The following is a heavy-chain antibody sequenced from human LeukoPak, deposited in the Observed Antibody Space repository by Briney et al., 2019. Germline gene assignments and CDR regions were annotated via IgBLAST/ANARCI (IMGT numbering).Heavy chain of an antibody. CDR2: ISWNSGSI. CDR1: GFTFDDYA. Sequence: GGSLRLSCAASGFTFDDYAMHWVRHAPGKGLEWVSGISWNSGSIGYADSVKGRFTISRDNAKNSLYLQMNSLRAEDTALYYCAKDRAGDFYDSDFDYWGQGTLVTVSS. V-gene: IGHV3-9*01. D-gene: IGHD3-22*01. J-gene: IGHJ4*02. CDR3: AKDRAGDFYDSDFDY.